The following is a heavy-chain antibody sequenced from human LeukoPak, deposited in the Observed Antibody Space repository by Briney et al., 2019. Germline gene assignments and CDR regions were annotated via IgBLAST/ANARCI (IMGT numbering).Heavy chain of an antibody. Sequence: GGSLRLSCAASGFTLSSYAMSWVRQAPGQGLEWVANINQDWSEKYYLDSAKGRFTISRDNARNSLYLQVNSLRAEDTAVYYWARGGTSGYSSTRHFWGGNYYFDYWGQGSLVTVSS. CDR2: INQDWSEK. CDR1: GFTLSSYA. J-gene: IGHJ4*02. V-gene: IGHV3-7*01. CDR3: ARGGTSGYSSTRHFWGGNYYFDY. D-gene: IGHD2-2*01.